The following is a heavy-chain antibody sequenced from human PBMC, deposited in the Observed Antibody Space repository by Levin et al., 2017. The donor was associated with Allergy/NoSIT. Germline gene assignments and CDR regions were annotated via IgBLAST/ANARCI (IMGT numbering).Heavy chain of an antibody. J-gene: IGHJ4*02. CDR2: ISGSGGST. CDR1: GFTFSSYA. CDR3: AKGGDYDFWSGHPYFDY. V-gene: IGHV3-23*01. D-gene: IGHD3-3*01. Sequence: LSLTCAASGFTFSSYAMSWVRQAPGKGLEWVSAISGSGGSTYYADSVKGRFTISRDNSKNTLYLQMNSLRAEDTAVYYCAKGGDYDFWSGHPYFDYWGQGTLVTVSS.